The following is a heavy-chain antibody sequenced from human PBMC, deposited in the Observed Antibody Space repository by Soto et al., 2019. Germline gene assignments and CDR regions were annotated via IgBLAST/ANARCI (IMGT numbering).Heavy chain of an antibody. J-gene: IGHJ6*02. V-gene: IGHV4-39*01. CDR2: IYYSGST. Sequence: QLQLQESGPGLVKPSETLSLTCTVSGGSISSSSYYWGWIRQPPGKGLEWIGSIYYSGSTYYNPSRKSRVTISVDTSKNQFSLKLSSVTAADTAVYYCVIAAAGYYYGMDVWGQGTTVTVSS. CDR1: GGSISSSSYY. CDR3: VIAAAGYYYGMDV. D-gene: IGHD6-13*01.